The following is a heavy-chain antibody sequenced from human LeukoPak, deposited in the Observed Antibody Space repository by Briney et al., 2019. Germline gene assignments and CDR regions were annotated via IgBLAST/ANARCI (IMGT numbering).Heavy chain of an antibody. CDR1: GFTFSSYE. Sequence: TGGSLRLSCAASGFTFSSYEMNWVRQAPGKGLEWVSYISSSGSTIYYADSVKGRFTISRDNAKNTLYLQMNSLRAEDTAVYYCAKDQNTMIVVVMNDAFDIWGQGTMVTVSS. CDR2: ISSSGSTI. CDR3: AKDQNTMIVVVMNDAFDI. J-gene: IGHJ3*02. V-gene: IGHV3-48*03. D-gene: IGHD3-22*01.